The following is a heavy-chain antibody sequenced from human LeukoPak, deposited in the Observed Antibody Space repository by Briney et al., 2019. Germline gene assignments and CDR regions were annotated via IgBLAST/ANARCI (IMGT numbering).Heavy chain of an antibody. CDR2: IYYSGST. CDR3: ARVDSSTYYSSP. D-gene: IGHD3-22*01. Sequence: SETLSLTCTVSGGSISSSSYYWGWIRQPPGKGLEWIGSIYYSGSTYYNPSLKSRVTISVDTSKNQSSLMLYSVTAADTAVYYCARVDSSTYYSSPWGQGALVTVSS. J-gene: IGHJ5*02. CDR1: GGSISSSSYY. V-gene: IGHV4-39*07.